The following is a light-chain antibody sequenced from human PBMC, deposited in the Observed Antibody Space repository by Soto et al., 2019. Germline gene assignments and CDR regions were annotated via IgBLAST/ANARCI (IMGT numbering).Light chain of an antibody. J-gene: IGKJ5*01. V-gene: IGKV1-33*01. CDR3: QHYHNLPIT. CDR1: QDISRY. CDR2: DAT. Sequence: IQMTQSPSSLSASIRERVTITCQASQDISRYLNWYQQKPGKAPKLLIYDATNLEIGVPSRFSGSGSGTNFTFTISSLQPEDIATYYCQHYHNLPITFGQGTRLEI.